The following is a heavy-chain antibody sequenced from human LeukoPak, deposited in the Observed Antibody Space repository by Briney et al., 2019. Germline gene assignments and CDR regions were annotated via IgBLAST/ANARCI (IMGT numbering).Heavy chain of an antibody. Sequence: SETLSLTCTVSGGSVSSYYWSWIRQPAGKGLEWIGRIYTSGSTNYNPSLKSRVTMSVDTSKNQFSLKLSSVTAADTAVYYCARDLGPLTGDWFDPWGQGTLVTVSS. V-gene: IGHV4-4*07. D-gene: IGHD7-27*01. J-gene: IGHJ5*02. CDR1: GGSVSSYY. CDR3: ARDLGPLTGDWFDP. CDR2: IYTSGST.